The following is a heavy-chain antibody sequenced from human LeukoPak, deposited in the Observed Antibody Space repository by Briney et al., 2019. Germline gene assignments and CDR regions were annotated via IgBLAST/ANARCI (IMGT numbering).Heavy chain of an antibody. V-gene: IGHV4-34*01. Sequence: SETLSLTCAVYGVSFSGYYWSWILQPPGKGLEWIGEINHSGGTKYNPSLKSRVTISIDTPENQFSLKLSSVTAADTAVYYCARIRCGHTNGICYNYWGQGTLVTVSS. CDR3: ARIRCGHTNGICYNY. CDR1: GVSFSGYY. J-gene: IGHJ4*02. D-gene: IGHD2-8*01. CDR2: INHSGGT.